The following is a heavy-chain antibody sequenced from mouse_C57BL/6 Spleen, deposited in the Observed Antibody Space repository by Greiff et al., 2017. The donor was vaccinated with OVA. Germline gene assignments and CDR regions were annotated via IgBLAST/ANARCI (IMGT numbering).Heavy chain of an antibody. D-gene: IGHD2-1*01. CDR3: ARAGSYGNYGWFAY. CDR1: GYSITSGYY. Sequence: EVQLQQSGPGLVKPSQSLSLTCSVTGYSITSGYYWNWIRQFPGNKLEWMGYISYDGSNNYNPSLKNRISITRDTSKNQFFLKLNSVTTEDTATYYCARAGSYGNYGWFAYWGQGTLVTVSA. J-gene: IGHJ3*01. V-gene: IGHV3-6*01. CDR2: ISYDGSN.